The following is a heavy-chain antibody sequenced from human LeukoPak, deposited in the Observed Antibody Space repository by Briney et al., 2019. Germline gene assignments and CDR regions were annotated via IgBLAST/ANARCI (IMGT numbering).Heavy chain of an antibody. V-gene: IGHV3-53*04. CDR2: IYSGGST. CDR3: ARSWLFSKNSSGGNWFDP. Sequence: GGSLRLSCAASGFTVSSNYMSWVRQAPGKGLEWGSGIYSGGSTYYADSAEGGFTITTHNSKNTLYLQINSLRAEDTAMYYCARSWLFSKNSSGGNWFDPWGQGTLVTVSS. D-gene: IGHD6-19*01. J-gene: IGHJ5*02. CDR1: GFTVSSNY.